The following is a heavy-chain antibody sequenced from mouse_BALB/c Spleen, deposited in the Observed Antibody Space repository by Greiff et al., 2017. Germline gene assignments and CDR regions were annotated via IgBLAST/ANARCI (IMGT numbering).Heavy chain of an antibody. V-gene: IGHV5-17*02. D-gene: IGHD2-2*01. Sequence: EVMLVESGGGLVQPGGSRKLSCAASGFTFSSFGMHWVRQAPEKGLEWVAYISSGSSTIYYADTVKGRFTISRDNPKNTLFLQMTSLRSEDTAMYYCARGLRRGYYFDYWGQGTTLTVSS. CDR1: GFTFSSFG. CDR2: ISSGSSTI. CDR3: ARGLRRGYYFDY. J-gene: IGHJ2*01.